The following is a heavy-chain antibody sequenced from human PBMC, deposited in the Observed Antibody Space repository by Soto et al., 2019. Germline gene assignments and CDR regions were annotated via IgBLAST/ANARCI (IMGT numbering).Heavy chain of an antibody. CDR2: VYHSGTT. CDR3: AREGAGTTPGRFKR. CDR1: GASITSVGYS. V-gene: IGHV4-31*03. D-gene: IGHD1-7*01. J-gene: IGHJ5*02. Sequence: QVQLQESGPGLVKPSQTLSLTCTVSGASITSVGYSWTWIRQHPGKGLEWIGYVYHSGTTYYNPSLKSRATITVDTSNNKFYLRLTSVTAADKAIYYCAREGAGTTPGRFKRWGQGTLVTVSS.